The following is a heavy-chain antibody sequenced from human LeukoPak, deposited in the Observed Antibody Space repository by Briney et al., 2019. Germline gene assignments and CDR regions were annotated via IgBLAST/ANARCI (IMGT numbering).Heavy chain of an antibody. J-gene: IGHJ4*02. CDR3: ARDLGPPGIAVAGFFDY. CDR1: GFTFSSYG. V-gene: IGHV3-33*01. D-gene: IGHD6-19*01. Sequence: PGGSLRLSCAAYGFTFSSYGMHWVRQAPGKGLEWVAVIWYDGSNKYYADSVKRRFTISRDNSKNTLYLQMNSLRAEDTAVYYCARDLGPPGIAVAGFFDYWAREPWSPSPQ. CDR2: IWYDGSNK.